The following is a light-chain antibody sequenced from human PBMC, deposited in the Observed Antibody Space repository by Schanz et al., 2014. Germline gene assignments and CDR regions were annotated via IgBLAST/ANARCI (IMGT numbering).Light chain of an antibody. CDR2: SND. CDR1: SSNIGSNT. Sequence: QSVLTQPPSASGTPGQRVTISCSGSSSNIGSNTVHWYQQLPGTAPKLLIYSNDQRPSGVPDRFSGSKSGTSASLAISGRRSEDEADYNCAAWDDSLNTLFGGGPKLTFL. J-gene: IGLJ3*02. V-gene: IGLV1-44*01. CDR3: AAWDDSLNTL.